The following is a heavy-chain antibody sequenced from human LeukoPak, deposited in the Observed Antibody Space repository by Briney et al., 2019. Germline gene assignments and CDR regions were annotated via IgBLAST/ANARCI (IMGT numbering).Heavy chain of an antibody. V-gene: IGHV3-23*01. D-gene: IGHD2-2*02. CDR3: AKDQGLGYCSSTSCYTVTVTTGAFDY. J-gene: IGHJ4*02. Sequence: PGGSLRLSCAASGFTFSSYAMSWVRQAPGKGLEWVSAISGSGGSTYYADSVKGRFTISRDNSKNTLYLQMNSLRAEDTAVYYCAKDQGLGYCSSTSCYTVTVTTGAFDYWGQGTLVTVSS. CDR1: GFTFSSYA. CDR2: ISGSGGST.